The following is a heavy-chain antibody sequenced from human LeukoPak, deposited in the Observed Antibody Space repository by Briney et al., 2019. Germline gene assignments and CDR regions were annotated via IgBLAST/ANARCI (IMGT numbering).Heavy chain of an antibody. CDR2: ISGSGGGT. D-gene: IGHD2-2*01. J-gene: IGHJ4*02. V-gene: IGHV3-23*01. CDR1: GFTFNSYA. Sequence: GGSLRLSCAASGFTFNSYAMSWVRQAPEKGLEWVATISGSGGGTYYADSVKGRFTISRDDAKNSLSLQMNSLRAEDTAVYYCAHLPAAMPLFDYWGQGTLVTVSS. CDR3: AHLPAAMPLFDY.